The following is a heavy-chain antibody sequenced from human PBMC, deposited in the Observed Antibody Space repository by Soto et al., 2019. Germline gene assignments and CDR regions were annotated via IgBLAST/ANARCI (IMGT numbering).Heavy chain of an antibody. CDR3: VKDESINWYSGHFRH. V-gene: IGHV3-9*01. J-gene: IGHJ1*01. D-gene: IGHD6-13*01. CDR1: GFTFDDYA. CDR2: INWNSGSI. Sequence: GGSLRLSCAASGFTFDDYALHWVRQVPGKGLEWVSGINWNSGSIGYADSVKGRFAISRDNAKNSLHLQMNSLRAEDTAFYYCVKDESINWYSGHFRHWGQGTLVTVSS.